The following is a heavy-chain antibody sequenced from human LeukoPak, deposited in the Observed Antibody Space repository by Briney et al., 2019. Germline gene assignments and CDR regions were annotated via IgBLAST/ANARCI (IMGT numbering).Heavy chain of an antibody. CDR3: AGYRSSMVLIAGAFDI. J-gene: IGHJ3*02. CDR2: IYNSGST. CDR1: GDSINSYH. Sequence: NTSETLSLTCTVSGDSINSYHWSWIRQPPGKGLEWIGYIYNSGSTNYNPSLKGRVTISVDTSKNQFSLKMSSVTAADTAVYYCAGYRSSMVLIAGAFDIWGQGTMVTVSS. D-gene: IGHD4/OR15-4a*01. V-gene: IGHV4-59*01.